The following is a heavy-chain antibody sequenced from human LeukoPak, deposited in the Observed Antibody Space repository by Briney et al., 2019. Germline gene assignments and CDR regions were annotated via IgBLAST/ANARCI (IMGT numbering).Heavy chain of an antibody. D-gene: IGHD5-18*01. J-gene: IGHJ4*02. CDR2: ISKNGSNT. Sequence: QAGGSLKLSCEVSGLIFETYGMHWVRQAPGKGLEWVGVISKNGSNTYYGDSVKGRFTISRDNSNNTLSLQMNGLTTEDTGVYFRVKGRRGSSYVHYFDSWGQGTLVTVSS. V-gene: IGHV3-30*18. CDR3: VKGRRGSSYVHYFDS. CDR1: GLIFETYG.